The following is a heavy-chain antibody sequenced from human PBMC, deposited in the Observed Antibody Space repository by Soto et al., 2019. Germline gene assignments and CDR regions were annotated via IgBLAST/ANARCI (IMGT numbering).Heavy chain of an antibody. CDR1: GYSISSSNW. V-gene: IGHV4-28*01. CDR2: IYYSGST. CDR3: ARTWSSSLGDGMDV. Sequence: PSETLSLTCAVSGYSISSSNWWGWIRQPPGKGLEWIGYIYYSGSTYYNPSLKSRVTMSVDTSKNQFSLKLSSVTAVDTAVYYCARTWSSSLGDGMDVWGQGTTVTVS. J-gene: IGHJ6*02. D-gene: IGHD6-13*01.